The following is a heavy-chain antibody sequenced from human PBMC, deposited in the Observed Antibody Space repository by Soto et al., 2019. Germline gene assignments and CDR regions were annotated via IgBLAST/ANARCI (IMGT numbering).Heavy chain of an antibody. CDR2: IYYSGST. CDR3: ARQENSSGGYYYYYGMDV. V-gene: IGHV4-39*01. Sequence: PSETLSLTCTVSGGSISSSSYYGGWIRQPPGKGLEWIGSIYYSGSTYYNPSLKSRVTISVDTSKNQFSLKLSSVTAADTAVYYCARQENSSGGYYYYYGMDVWGQGTTVTVSS. D-gene: IGHD6-19*01. CDR1: GGSISSSSYY. J-gene: IGHJ6*02.